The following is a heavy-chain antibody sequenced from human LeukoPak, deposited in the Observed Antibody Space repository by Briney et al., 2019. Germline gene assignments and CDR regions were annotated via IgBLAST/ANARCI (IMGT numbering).Heavy chain of an antibody. J-gene: IGHJ6*04. CDR1: GYTFTSYY. CDR3: AGAGTTDKLGYYGMDV. CDR2: INPSGGST. D-gene: IGHD1-1*01. V-gene: IGHV1-46*01. Sequence: ASVKVSCKASGYTFTSYYMHWVRQAPGRGLEWMGIINPSGGSTSYAQKFQGRVTMTRDTSTSTVYMELSSLRSEDTAVYYCAGAGTTDKLGYYGMDVWGKGTTVTVSS.